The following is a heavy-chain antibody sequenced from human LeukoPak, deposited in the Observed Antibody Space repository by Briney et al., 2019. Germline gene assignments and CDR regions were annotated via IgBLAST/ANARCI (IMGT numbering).Heavy chain of an antibody. J-gene: IGHJ6*02. CDR2: MNPNSGNT. V-gene: IGHV1-8*01. Sequence: ASVTVSCKASGYTFTRYDINWVRQATGQGLAWMGWMNPNSGNTGYAQKFQGRVTMTRNTSISTAYMELSSLRSEDTAVYYCARVKKDRYGMDVWGQGTTVTVSS. CDR3: ARVKKDRYGMDV. CDR1: GYTFTRYD.